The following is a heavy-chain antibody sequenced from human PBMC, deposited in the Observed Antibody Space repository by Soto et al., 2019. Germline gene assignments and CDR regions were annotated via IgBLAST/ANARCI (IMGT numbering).Heavy chain of an antibody. CDR1: GGSISSYY. D-gene: IGHD4-17*01. J-gene: IGHJ6*02. Sequence: PSETLSLTCTVSGGSISSYYWSWIRQPPGKGLEWIGYIYYSGSTNYNPSLKSRVTISVDTSKNQFSLKLSSVTAADTAVYYCARGVDGDYFTYSYYGMDVWGQGTTVTVSS. CDR2: IYYSGST. CDR3: ARGVDGDYFTYSYYGMDV. V-gene: IGHV4-59*01.